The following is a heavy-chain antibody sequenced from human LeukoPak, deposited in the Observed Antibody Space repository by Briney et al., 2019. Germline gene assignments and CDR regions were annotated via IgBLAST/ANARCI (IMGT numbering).Heavy chain of an antibody. D-gene: IGHD6-13*01. CDR2: ISSSGSTI. Sequence: PGGSLRLSCAASGFTFSSYEMNWVRQAPGKGLEWVSYISSSGSTIYYADSVKGRFTISRDNAKNSLYLQMNSLRAEDTAMYYCARFPEGSWRTNYWGQGTLVTVSS. CDR1: GFTFSSYE. CDR3: ARFPEGSWRTNY. J-gene: IGHJ4*02. V-gene: IGHV3-48*03.